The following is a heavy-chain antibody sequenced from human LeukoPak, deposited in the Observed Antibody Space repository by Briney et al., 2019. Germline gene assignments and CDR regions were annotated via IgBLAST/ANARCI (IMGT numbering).Heavy chain of an antibody. D-gene: IGHD6-13*01. CDR2: TYYRSKWYN. V-gene: IGHV6-1*01. J-gene: IGHJ1*01. CDR1: GDSVSSNSAA. Sequence: SQALSLTCAISGDSVSSNSAAWNWIRQSPSRGLEWLGRTYYRSKWYNDYAVSVKSRITINPDTSKNQFSLQLNSVTPEDTAVYYCARDRLAAADFAEYFQHWGQGTLVTVSS. CDR3: ARDRLAAADFAEYFQH.